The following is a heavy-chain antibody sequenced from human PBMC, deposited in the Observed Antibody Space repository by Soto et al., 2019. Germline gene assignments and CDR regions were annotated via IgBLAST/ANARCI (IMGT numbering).Heavy chain of an antibody. Sequence: QVQLVQSGADVHRPGSSVRVSCKASGDTFNVYSINWVRQAPVLVLQLMGRINPILSMSNYAPRFQGRVTMTADKSTSTAYMELSSLRSEDTAMYYCATIYGSGYRAFASWGQGALVTVSS. V-gene: IGHV1-69*02. CDR1: GDTFNVYS. CDR3: ATIYGSGYRAFAS. CDR2: INPILSMS. D-gene: IGHD3-10*01. J-gene: IGHJ4*02.